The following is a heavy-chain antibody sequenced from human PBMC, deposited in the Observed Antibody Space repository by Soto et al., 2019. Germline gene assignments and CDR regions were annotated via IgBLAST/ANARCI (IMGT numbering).Heavy chain of an antibody. V-gene: IGHV1-18*01. CDR1: GYTFTSYG. J-gene: IGHJ3*02. Sequence: ASVKVSCKASGYTFTSYGISWVRQAPGQGLEWMGWISAYNGNTNYAQKLQGRVTMTTDTSTSTAYMELRSLRSDDTAVYYWARDSEGGGSSAFDIWGQGTMVTVSS. CDR2: ISAYNGNT. D-gene: IGHD6-6*01. CDR3: ARDSEGGGSSAFDI.